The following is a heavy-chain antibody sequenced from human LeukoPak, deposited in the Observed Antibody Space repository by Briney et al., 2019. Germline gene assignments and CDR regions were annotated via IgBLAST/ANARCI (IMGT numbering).Heavy chain of an antibody. CDR3: ARHGHGAKFDY. V-gene: IGHV4-39*01. Sequence: SETLSLTCTVSGGSVTSYGYYWGWIRQPPGKGLEWIGSISYGGTTHFNPSLQSRVTKSVDTSRNQFSLNLGSVTAADTALYYCARHGHGAKFDYWGQGTLVTVSS. CDR2: ISYGGTT. CDR1: GGSVTSYGYY. J-gene: IGHJ4*02. D-gene: IGHD4-17*01.